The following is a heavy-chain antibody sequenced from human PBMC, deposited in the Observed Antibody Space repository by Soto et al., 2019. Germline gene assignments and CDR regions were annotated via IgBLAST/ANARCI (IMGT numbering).Heavy chain of an antibody. Sequence: SETLSLTCTVTGGTLSGYYWTWIRQSAGGGLEWIGRIYSSGSTNYNPSLKSRVTISLDTSMSHFSLRLRSVSAADTAVYYRARGQPFSDWFDPWGQGNLVTVSS. CDR3: ARGQPFSDWFDP. CDR2: IYSSGST. V-gene: IGHV4-4*07. J-gene: IGHJ5*02. D-gene: IGHD3-3*02. CDR1: GGTLSGYY.